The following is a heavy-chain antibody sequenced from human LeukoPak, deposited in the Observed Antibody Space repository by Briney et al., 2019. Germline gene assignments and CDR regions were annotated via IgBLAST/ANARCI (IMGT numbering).Heavy chain of an antibody. CDR3: ARETSWAGFASSLGFNY. J-gene: IGHJ4*02. D-gene: IGHD2-15*01. V-gene: IGHV4-59*01. Sequence: SETLSLTCTVPGGSISSYYWSWVRQPPGKGLEWLGYIYYSGSTNYNPSLKGRVTMSIDTSKNHFSLKLTSVTAADTATYYCARETSWAGFASSLGFNYWGQGILVTVAS. CDR1: GGSISSYY. CDR2: IYYSGST.